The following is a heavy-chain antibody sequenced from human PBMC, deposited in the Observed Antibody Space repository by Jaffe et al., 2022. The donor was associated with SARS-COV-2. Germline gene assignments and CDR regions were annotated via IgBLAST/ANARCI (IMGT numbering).Heavy chain of an antibody. J-gene: IGHJ6*02. V-gene: IGHV3-74*01. CDR3: ARGAHDYGDYRLGYYYGMDV. CDR1: GFTFSSYW. D-gene: IGHD4-17*01. Sequence: EVQLVESGGGLVQPGGSLRLSCAASGFTFSSYWMHWVRQAPGKGLVWVSRINSDGSSTSYADSVKGRFTISRDNAKNTLYLQMNSLRAEDTAVYYCARGAHDYGDYRLGYYYGMDVWGQGTTVTVSS. CDR2: INSDGSST.